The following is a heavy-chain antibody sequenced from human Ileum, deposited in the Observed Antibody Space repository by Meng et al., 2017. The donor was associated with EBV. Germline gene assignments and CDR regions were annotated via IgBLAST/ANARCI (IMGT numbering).Heavy chain of an antibody. J-gene: IGHJ4*02. CDR3: VYSSSFH. D-gene: IGHD6-13*01. CDR1: GFTFSNYY. V-gene: IGHV3-11*01. CDR2: ISSTGSTT. Sequence: QVPPGASGGGLVKPGGSLRLSCAASGFTFSNYYMNWIRQAPGKGLEWVSFISSTGSTTYYADSVKGRFTVSRDNAKNSLFLQMHSLRAEDTAVYYCVYSSSFHWGQGTLVTVSS.